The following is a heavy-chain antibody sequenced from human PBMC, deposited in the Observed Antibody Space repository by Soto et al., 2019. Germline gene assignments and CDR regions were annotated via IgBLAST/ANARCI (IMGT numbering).Heavy chain of an antibody. Sequence: GGSLRLSCAASGFTFDDYAMHWVRQAPGKGLEWVSVIYSGGSTYYADSVKGRFTISRDNSKNTLYLQMDSLRAEDTAVYYCARVDTATFGYYYGMDVWGQGTTVTVSS. CDR1: GFTFDDYA. J-gene: IGHJ6*02. V-gene: IGHV3-66*01. D-gene: IGHD5-18*01. CDR3: ARVDTATFGYYYGMDV. CDR2: IYSGGST.